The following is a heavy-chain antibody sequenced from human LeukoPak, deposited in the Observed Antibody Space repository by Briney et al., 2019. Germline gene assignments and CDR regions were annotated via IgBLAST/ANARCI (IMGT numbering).Heavy chain of an antibody. J-gene: IGHJ4*02. CDR1: GFIFSDYY. CDR3: ARAKGYTSSYSFDY. D-gene: IGHD3-10*01. V-gene: IGHV3-11*04. CDR2: ISSSGSDI. Sequence: GGSLRLSCAASGFIFSDYYMSWIRQAPGKGLEWISYISSSGSDISYADSVKGRFTISRDNAKASVYLQMNRLRAEDTAVYYCARAKGYTSSYSFDYWGQGILVTVSS.